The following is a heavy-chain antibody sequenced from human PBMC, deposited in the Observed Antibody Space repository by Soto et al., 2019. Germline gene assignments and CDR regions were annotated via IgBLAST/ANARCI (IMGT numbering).Heavy chain of an antibody. D-gene: IGHD6-19*01. J-gene: IGHJ6*02. CDR1: GGTFSSYA. Sequence: QVQLVQSGAEVQKPGSSVKVSCKASGGTFSSYAISWVRQAPGQGLEWMGGIIPIFGTANYAQKFQGRVTITADESTSTAYMELSSLRSEDTAVYYCARDIAVAGPGTHYYYYGMDVWGQGTTVTVSS. V-gene: IGHV1-69*01. CDR2: IIPIFGTA. CDR3: ARDIAVAGPGTHYYYYGMDV.